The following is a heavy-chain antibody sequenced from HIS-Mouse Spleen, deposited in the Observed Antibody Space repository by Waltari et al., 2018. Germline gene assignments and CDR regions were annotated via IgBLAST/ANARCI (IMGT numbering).Heavy chain of an antibody. Sequence: WIGSIYYSGSTYYNPSLKSRVTISVDTSKNQFSLKLSSVTAADTAVYYCARRPSNYYDSSGYPDYWGQGTLVTVSS. J-gene: IGHJ4*02. CDR2: IYYSGST. D-gene: IGHD3-22*01. V-gene: IGHV4-39*01. CDR3: ARRPSNYYDSSGYPDY.